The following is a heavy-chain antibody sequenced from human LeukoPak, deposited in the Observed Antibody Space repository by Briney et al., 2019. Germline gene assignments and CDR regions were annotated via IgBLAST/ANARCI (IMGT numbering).Heavy chain of an antibody. J-gene: IGHJ5*02. D-gene: IGHD4-11*01. CDR2: INPSGGST. V-gene: IGHV1-46*01. Sequence: ASVKVSCKASGYTFTSYGISWVRQAPGQGLEWMGIINPSGGSTSYAQKFQGRVTMTRDMSTSTVYMELSSLRSEDTAVYYCARGLLSFMRSDYSNYWDNWFDPWGQGTLVTVSS. CDR1: GYTFTSYG. CDR3: ARGLLSFMRSDYSNYWDNWFDP.